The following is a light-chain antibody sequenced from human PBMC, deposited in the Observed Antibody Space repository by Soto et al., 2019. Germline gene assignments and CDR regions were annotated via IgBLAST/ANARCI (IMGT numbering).Light chain of an antibody. CDR3: CSYAGSSPYV. V-gene: IGLV2-23*02. Sequence: QSVVTQPASVSGSPGQSITISCTGTSSDVGSYNLVSWYQQHPGKAPKLMIYEVSKRPSGVSNRFSGSKSGNTASLTISGPQAEDEADYYCCSYAGSSPYVFGTGTKVTVL. J-gene: IGLJ1*01. CDR1: SSDVGSYNL. CDR2: EVS.